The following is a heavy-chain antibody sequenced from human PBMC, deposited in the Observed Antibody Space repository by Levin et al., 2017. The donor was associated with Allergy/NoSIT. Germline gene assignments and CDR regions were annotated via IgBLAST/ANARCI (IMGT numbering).Heavy chain of an antibody. CDR2: IIPVFGTA. CDR1: GGTFRRYG. CDR3: ARTAKKSSDTSGWFVPFDF. V-gene: IGHV1-69*01. J-gene: IGHJ4*02. D-gene: IGHD6-19*01. Sequence: GGSLRLSCKASGGTFRRYGISWVRQAPGQGPEWMGGIIPVFGTANYAQKFQGRVTITADASASTVYMELSSLRSDDTAVYHCARTAKKSSDTSGWFVPFDFWGQGTLITVSS.